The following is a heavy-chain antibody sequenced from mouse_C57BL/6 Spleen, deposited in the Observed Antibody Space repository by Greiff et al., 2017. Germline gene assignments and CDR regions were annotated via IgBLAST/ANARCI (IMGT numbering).Heavy chain of an antibody. CDR1: GYTFTSYW. J-gene: IGHJ2*01. CDR3: ARSDSSGYKSFDY. D-gene: IGHD3-2*02. V-gene: IGHV1-52*01. CDR2: IDPSDSET. Sequence: VKLQQPGAELVRPGSSVKLSCKASGYTFTSYWMHWVKQRPIQGLEWIGNIDPSDSETHYNQKFKDKATLTVDKSSSTAYMQLSSLTSEDSAVYYCARSDSSGYKSFDYWGQGTTLTVSS.